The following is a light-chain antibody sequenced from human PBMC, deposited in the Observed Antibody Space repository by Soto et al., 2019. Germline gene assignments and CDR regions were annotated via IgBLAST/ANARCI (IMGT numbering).Light chain of an antibody. J-gene: IGKJ1*01. CDR2: QVS. V-gene: IGKV2-30*02. CDR3: MQGTHWPWT. Sequence: DVVMTQSPLSLPVTLGQPASISCRSSQSLIHSDGNTYLNWFQQRPGQSPRRLIYQVSDRDSGVPDRFSGSGSGTDFPLKISMVEAEDVGVYYCMQGTHWPWTFGQGTELEIK. CDR1: QSLIHSDGNTY.